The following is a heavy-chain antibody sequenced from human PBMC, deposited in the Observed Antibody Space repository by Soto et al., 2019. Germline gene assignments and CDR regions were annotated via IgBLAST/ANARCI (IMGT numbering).Heavy chain of an antibody. J-gene: IGHJ4*02. D-gene: IGHD6-6*01. CDR2: INSDGSST. CDR1: GFTFRSYW. V-gene: IGHV3-74*01. Sequence: QPGGSLRLSCAASGFTFRSYWMQWVRQAPGKGLVWVSWINSDGSSTSYADSVKGRFTISRDNAKNTLYLQMNSLRAEDTAVDYCASGGSSLNFDSWGQGTLVTVSS. CDR3: ASGGSSLNFDS.